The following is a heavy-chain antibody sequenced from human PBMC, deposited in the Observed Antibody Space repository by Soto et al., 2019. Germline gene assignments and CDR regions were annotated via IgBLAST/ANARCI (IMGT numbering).Heavy chain of an antibody. V-gene: IGHV4-34*01. CDR3: ARVPYSSSWYPNMDV. Sequence: QVQLQQWGAGLLKPSETLSLTCAVYGGSFSGYYWSWIRQPPGKGLEWIGEINHSGSTNYNPSLKSRVTISVDTSKNQFSLKLSSVTAADTAVYYCARVPYSSSWYPNMDVWGKGTTVTVSS. CDR2: INHSGST. J-gene: IGHJ6*03. CDR1: GGSFSGYY. D-gene: IGHD6-13*01.